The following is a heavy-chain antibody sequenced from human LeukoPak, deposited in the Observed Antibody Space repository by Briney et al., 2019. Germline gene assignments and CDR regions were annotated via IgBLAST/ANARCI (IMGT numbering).Heavy chain of an antibody. CDR3: ARAGYCSGGSCYGSDY. Sequence: GGALRLSCAAPGFTFRVDGMHWVRQAPGRGLEWVAALWYDGSIQYYADSVKGRFTISRDNSKNTLYLQMDSLRAEDTAVYYCARAGYCSGGSCYGSDYWGQGTLVSVSS. D-gene: IGHD2-15*01. V-gene: IGHV3-33*01. CDR1: GFTFRVDG. CDR2: LWYDGSIQ. J-gene: IGHJ4*02.